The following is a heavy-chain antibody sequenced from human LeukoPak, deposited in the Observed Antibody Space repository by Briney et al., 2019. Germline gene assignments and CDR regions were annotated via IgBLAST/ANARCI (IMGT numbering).Heavy chain of an antibody. CDR3: ARDSARKAAAGTRYYYGMDV. Sequence: GGSLRLSCAASGFTFSSYAMHWVRQAPGKGLEWVAVISYDGGNKDYADSVKGRFTISRDNSKNTLYLQMNSLRAEDTAVYYCARDSARKAAAGTRYYYGMDVWGQGTTVTVSS. J-gene: IGHJ6*02. V-gene: IGHV3-30*14. D-gene: IGHD6-13*01. CDR1: GFTFSSYA. CDR2: ISYDGGNK.